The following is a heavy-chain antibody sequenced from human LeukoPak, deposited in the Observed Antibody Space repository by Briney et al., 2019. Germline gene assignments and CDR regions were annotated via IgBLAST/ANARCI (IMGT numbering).Heavy chain of an antibody. CDR2: INPSGGST. Sequence: GASVKVSCKASGYTFTSYYMHWVRQAPGQGLEWMGIINPSGGSTSYAQKFQGRVTMTRDMSTSTVYMELSSLRSEDTAVYYCARGLWFGELLDYYYYYMDVWGKGTTVTISS. D-gene: IGHD3-10*01. J-gene: IGHJ6*03. CDR1: GYTFTSYY. V-gene: IGHV1-46*01. CDR3: ARGLWFGELLDYYYYYMDV.